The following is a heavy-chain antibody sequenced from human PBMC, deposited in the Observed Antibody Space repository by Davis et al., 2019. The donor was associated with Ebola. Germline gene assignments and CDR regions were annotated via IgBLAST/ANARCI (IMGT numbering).Heavy chain of an antibody. J-gene: IGHJ4*02. V-gene: IGHV4-59*01. Sequence: MPSETLSLTCTASGGSISSYYWRWIRQPPGKGPEWMGYPHYIGSTNYNPSLMSRVTISVDTSKNQFSRKLSSVTAEATAVYYRGRVGAATGGEVDHWGQGSLVTVSS. CDR1: GGSISSYY. CDR2: PHYIGST. D-gene: IGHD3-16*01. CDR3: GRVGAATGGEVDH.